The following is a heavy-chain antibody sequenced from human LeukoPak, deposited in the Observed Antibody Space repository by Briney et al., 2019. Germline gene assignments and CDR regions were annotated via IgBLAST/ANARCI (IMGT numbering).Heavy chain of an antibody. Sequence: SETLSLTCTVSGGSITSANYYWSWIRQPAGKGLEWIGRTHTSDSTSYNPSLKSRVTISLNTSKNEFSLKLSSVTAADTAVYYCAREERVATIDRSDYWGQGTLVTVSS. CDR3: AREERVATIDRSDY. V-gene: IGHV4-61*02. CDR1: GGSITSANYY. J-gene: IGHJ4*02. D-gene: IGHD5-12*01. CDR2: THTSDST.